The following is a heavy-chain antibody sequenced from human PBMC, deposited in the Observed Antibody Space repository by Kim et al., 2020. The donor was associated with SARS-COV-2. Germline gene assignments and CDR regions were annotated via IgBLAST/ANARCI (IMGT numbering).Heavy chain of an antibody. D-gene: IGHD6-19*01. CDR2: ISADNGNT. CDR1: GFTLTGYG. Sequence: ASVKVSCKASGFTLTGYGFSWLRQAPGQGLEWMGWISADNGNTNNAQNLQGRLTMTTDKSTRAAYMELRNLRFDDTAVYYCARWDSSGWPPPYLDYWGQGSLVAVSS. V-gene: IGHV1-18*01. CDR3: ARWDSSGWPPPYLDY. J-gene: IGHJ4*02.